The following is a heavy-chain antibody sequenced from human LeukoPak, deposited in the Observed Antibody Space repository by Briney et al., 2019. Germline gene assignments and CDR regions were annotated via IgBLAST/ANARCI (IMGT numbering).Heavy chain of an antibody. V-gene: IGHV4-39*02. D-gene: IGHD1-26*01. Sequence: PSETLSLTCTVSGGSISSGNFYWGWIRQPPGKGLEWIASIHYFGTTYYNPSLKSRVTISIDTSKNHFSLKLSSVTAADTAVYYCARGYPRIVGAKGGSDYWGQGTLVTVSS. J-gene: IGHJ4*02. CDR3: ARGYPRIVGAKGGSDY. CDR1: GGSISSGNFY. CDR2: IHYFGTT.